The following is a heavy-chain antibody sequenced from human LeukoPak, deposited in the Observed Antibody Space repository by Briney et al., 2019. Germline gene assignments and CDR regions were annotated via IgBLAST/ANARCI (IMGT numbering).Heavy chain of an antibody. Sequence: GGSLRLSCEASGFTVRSYEMNWVRQAPGKGLEWVSYISSGGSTIYYAGSVKGRFTISRDNAKNSLYLQMNSLRAEDTAVYYCARDLVGATRDYWGQGTLVTVSS. J-gene: IGHJ4*02. D-gene: IGHD1-26*01. CDR2: ISSGGSTI. V-gene: IGHV3-48*03. CDR3: ARDLVGATRDY. CDR1: GFTVRSYE.